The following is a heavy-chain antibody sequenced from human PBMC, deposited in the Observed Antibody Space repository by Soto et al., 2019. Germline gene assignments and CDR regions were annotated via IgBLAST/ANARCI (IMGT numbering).Heavy chain of an antibody. J-gene: IGHJ4*02. CDR1: GFTFSSYG. CDR2: ISYDGSNK. Sequence: PGGSLRLSCAASGFTFSSYGMHWVLQAPGKGLEWVAVISYDGSNKYYADSVKGRFTISRDNSKNTLYLQMNSLRAEDTAVYYCAKDGAGWDWPHRVYFDYWGQGTLVTVSS. D-gene: IGHD3-9*01. CDR3: AKDGAGWDWPHRVYFDY. V-gene: IGHV3-30*18.